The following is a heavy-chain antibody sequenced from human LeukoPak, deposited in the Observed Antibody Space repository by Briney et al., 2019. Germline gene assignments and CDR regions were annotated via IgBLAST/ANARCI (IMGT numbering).Heavy chain of an antibody. D-gene: IGHD3-10*01. CDR3: VKDRGQGYYFDY. J-gene: IGHJ4*02. V-gene: IGHV3-64D*09. CDR1: GFTFRTYA. Sequence: GGSLRLSCSASGFTFRTYAMHWVRQAPGKGLECVSTISSNGGRTYYADSVKGRFTISRDNSRNTLFLQMSSLRAEDTAVYYCVKDRGQGYYFDYWGQGTLVTVSS. CDR2: ISSNGGRT.